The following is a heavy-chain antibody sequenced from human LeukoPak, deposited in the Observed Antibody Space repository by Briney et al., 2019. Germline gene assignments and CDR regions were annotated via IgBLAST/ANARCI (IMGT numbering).Heavy chain of an antibody. CDR2: IYPGDSDI. V-gene: IGHV5-51*01. D-gene: IGHD3-22*01. J-gene: IGHJ3*01. CDR1: GYRFTNYW. Sequence: GESLKISSKGSGYRFTNYWIGWARPLPGKGLEWLGIIYPGDSDIRYSPSFQGQVTLSPYKSISTAYLRCRSLQPSVPATHPCSRPSREDSSAYYSAFDLWGEGTMVTVSS. CDR3: SRPSREDSSAYYSAFDL.